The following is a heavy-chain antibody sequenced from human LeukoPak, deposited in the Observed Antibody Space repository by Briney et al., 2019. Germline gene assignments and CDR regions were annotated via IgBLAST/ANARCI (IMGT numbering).Heavy chain of an antibody. J-gene: IGHJ6*02. CDR1: GFTVSSNY. Sequence: PGGSLRLSCAASGFTVSSNYMSWVRQAPGKGLEWVSAISGGGGSTYYADSVKGRFTISRDNSKNTLYLQMNSLRAEDTAVYYCAKDRSYYGSGSYLRYGMDVWGQGTTVTVSS. D-gene: IGHD3-10*01. CDR3: AKDRSYYGSGSYLRYGMDV. V-gene: IGHV3-23*01. CDR2: ISGGGGST.